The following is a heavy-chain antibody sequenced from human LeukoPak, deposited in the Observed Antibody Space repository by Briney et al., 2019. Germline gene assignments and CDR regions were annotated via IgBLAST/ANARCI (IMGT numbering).Heavy chain of an antibody. CDR1: GFTFGDYY. CDR2: ISSSTSYT. CDR3: ATSKRDYFDY. V-gene: IGHV3-11*03. J-gene: IGHJ4*02. Sequence: GGSLRLSCAASGFTFGDYYMSWIRQAPGKGVEWVSYISSSTSYTNYADSVKGRFTISRENAKNSLYLQMNSLRAEDTAVYYCATSKRDYFDYWGQGTLVTVSS.